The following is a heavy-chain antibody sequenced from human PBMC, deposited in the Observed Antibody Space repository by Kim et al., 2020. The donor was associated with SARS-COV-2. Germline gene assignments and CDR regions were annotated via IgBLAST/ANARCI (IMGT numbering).Heavy chain of an antibody. J-gene: IGHJ4*01. CDR3: SRGAVAAPIRLDH. D-gene: IGHD6-19*01. CDR2: IYYNGNT. CDR1: GGSTTGVY. Sequence: SETLSLTCTLSGGSTTGVYWTWLRQAPGKGLEWIGHIYYNGNTKYNPSLKSRVSISLDTAQNQFSLKVTSVTAADTAAYYCSRGAVAAPIRLDHWGHGA. V-gene: IGHV4-59*01.